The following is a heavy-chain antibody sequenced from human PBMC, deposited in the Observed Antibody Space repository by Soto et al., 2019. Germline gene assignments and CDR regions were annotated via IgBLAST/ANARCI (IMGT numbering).Heavy chain of an antibody. CDR3: ARHRAGKFIVVVVAATPFDY. V-gene: IGHV4-39*01. CDR1: GGSISSSSYY. D-gene: IGHD2-15*01. Sequence: QLQLQESGPGLVKPSETLSLTCTVSGGSISSSSYYWGWIRQPPGKGLEWIGSIYYSGSTYYNPSLKSRVTVSVDKSKNQFSLKLSSVTAADTAVYYCARHRAGKFIVVVVAATPFDYWGQGTLVTVSS. J-gene: IGHJ4*02. CDR2: IYYSGST.